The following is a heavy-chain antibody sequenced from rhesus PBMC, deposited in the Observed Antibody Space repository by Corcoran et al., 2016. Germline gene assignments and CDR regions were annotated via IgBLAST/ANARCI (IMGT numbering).Heavy chain of an antibody. J-gene: IGHJ4*01. CDR2: IYGSGSST. CDR1: GGSIRSHD. CDR3: ASPQRVQHYFDY. Sequence: QVQLQESGPGLVKPLEPLSLTCAVSGGSIRSHDWSWIRPPPCKGREWIGYIYGSGSSTKYNPSLKSRVTLSVDTSKNQFSLKLSAVTAADTAVYYCASPQRVQHYFDYWGQGVLVTVSS. D-gene: IGHD5-24*01. V-gene: IGHV4S11*01.